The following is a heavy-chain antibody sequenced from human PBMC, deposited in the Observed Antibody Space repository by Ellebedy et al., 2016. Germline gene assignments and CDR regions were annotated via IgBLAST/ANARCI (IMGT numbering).Heavy chain of an antibody. Sequence: GGSLRLXCAASGFTFSSYAMSWVRQAPGKGLEWVSAISGNGVSTYYADPVKGRFTISRDNSKNTLYLQMNSLRAEDTAVYYCAKPHSSSWSSAVIADYWGQGTLVTVSS. CDR1: GFTFSSYA. CDR2: ISGNGVST. CDR3: AKPHSSSWSSAVIADY. V-gene: IGHV3-23*01. D-gene: IGHD6-13*01. J-gene: IGHJ4*02.